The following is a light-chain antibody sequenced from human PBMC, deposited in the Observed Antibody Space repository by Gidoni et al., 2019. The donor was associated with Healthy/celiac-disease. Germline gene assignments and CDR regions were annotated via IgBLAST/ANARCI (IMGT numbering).Light chain of an antibody. V-gene: IGKV1-39*01. CDR3: QQSYSTLIT. CDR2: AAS. J-gene: IGKJ5*01. Sequence: DIQMTQSPSSLSASVGDRVTITCRASQSISSYLNWYQQKPGKAPKLLIYAASSFQSGVPSRFSGSGSGTDFTLTISSLQPEDFATYDCQQSYSTLITFGQGTRLEIK. CDR1: QSISSY.